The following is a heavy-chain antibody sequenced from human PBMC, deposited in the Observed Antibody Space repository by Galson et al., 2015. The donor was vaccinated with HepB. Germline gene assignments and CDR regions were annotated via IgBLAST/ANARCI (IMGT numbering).Heavy chain of an antibody. V-gene: IGHV3-23*01. Sequence: SLRLSCAASGFTFSSYAMGWVRQAPGKGLEYVSAMSGNTGDTYYADSVKSRFTISRDNSKNTLYLQMNSLRAEDTAVYYCAKRGPGYCSSTTCYKSFDYWGQGTQVTVSS. CDR3: AKRGPGYCSSTTCYKSFDY. J-gene: IGHJ4*02. CDR2: MSGNTGDT. D-gene: IGHD2-2*02. CDR1: GFTFSSYA.